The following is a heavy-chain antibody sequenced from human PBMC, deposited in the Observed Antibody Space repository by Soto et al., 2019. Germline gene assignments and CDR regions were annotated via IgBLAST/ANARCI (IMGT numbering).Heavy chain of an antibody. J-gene: IGHJ5*02. CDR1: GYTFTSYD. CDR3: ARETSPDKNWFDP. V-gene: IGHV1-8*01. D-gene: IGHD1-7*01. Sequence: GASVKVSCKASGYTFTSYDINWVRQATGQGLEWMGWMNPNSGNTGYAQKFQGRVTMTRNTSISTAYMELSSLRSEDTAVYYCARETSPDKNWFDPWGQGNLVTVSS. CDR2: MNPNSGNT.